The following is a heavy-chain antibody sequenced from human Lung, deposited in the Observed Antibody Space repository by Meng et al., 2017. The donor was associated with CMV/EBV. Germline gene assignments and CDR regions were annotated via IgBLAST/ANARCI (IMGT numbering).Heavy chain of an antibody. D-gene: IGHD3-3*01. CDR1: GYTFTGYY. J-gene: IGHJ6*02. Sequence: ASVKVSCKASGYTFTGYYMHWVRQAPGQGLEWMGWINPNSGGTNYAQKFQGRVTMTRDTSISTAYMELSRLRSDDTAVYYCARDRLRFLEWSYGMDVWGQGHXVTV. CDR3: ARDRLRFLEWSYGMDV. CDR2: INPNSGGT. V-gene: IGHV1-2*02.